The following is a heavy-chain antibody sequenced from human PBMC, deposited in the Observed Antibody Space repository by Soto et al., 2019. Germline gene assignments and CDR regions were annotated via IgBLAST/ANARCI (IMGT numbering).Heavy chain of an antibody. CDR3: ARGQRFSDWFDP. CDR1: GGAISGYY. D-gene: IGHD3-3*01. V-gene: IGHV4-4*07. CDR2: IYSSGST. J-gene: IGHJ5*02. Sequence: SETLSLTCTVTGGAISGYYWTWIRQSDGEGLEWIGRIYSSGSTNYNPSLKSRVTISLDTSMNYFSLRLSSVTAADTAVYYCARGQRFSDWFDPWGQGTLVTAPQ.